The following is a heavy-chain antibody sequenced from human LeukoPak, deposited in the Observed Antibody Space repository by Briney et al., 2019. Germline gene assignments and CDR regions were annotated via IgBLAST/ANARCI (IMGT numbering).Heavy chain of an antibody. CDR3: AKDQGYYYDSSGYHWSDAFDI. V-gene: IGHV3-53*01. J-gene: IGHJ3*02. D-gene: IGHD3-22*01. Sequence: GGSLRLSCAASGFTISSSYMSWVRQAPGKGLEWVSVIYSGGTTYYADSVKGRFTISRDNSKNTLYLQMNSLRAEDTAVYYCAKDQGYYYDSSGYHWSDAFDIWGQGTMVTVSS. CDR2: IYSGGTT. CDR1: GFTISSSY.